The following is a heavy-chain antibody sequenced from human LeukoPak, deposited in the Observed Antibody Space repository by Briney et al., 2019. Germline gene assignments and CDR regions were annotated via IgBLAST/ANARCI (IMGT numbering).Heavy chain of an antibody. CDR2: FSGSGGST. CDR3: ARVAEVGATGYYYYMDV. Sequence: GGSLRLSCAASGFTFSSYAMSWVRQAPGKGLECISGFSGSGGSTYYADSVKGRFTISRDNSKNTLYLQMNSLRAEDTAVYYCARVAEVGATGYYYYMDVWGKGTTVTISS. D-gene: IGHD1-26*01. V-gene: IGHV3-23*01. J-gene: IGHJ6*03. CDR1: GFTFSSYA.